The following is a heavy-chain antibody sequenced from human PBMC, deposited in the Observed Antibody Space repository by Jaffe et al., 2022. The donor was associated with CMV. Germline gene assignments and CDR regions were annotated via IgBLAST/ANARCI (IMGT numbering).Heavy chain of an antibody. J-gene: IGHJ3*02. CDR1: GGSISSSRGY. CDR2: VYYAGAT. D-gene: IGHD6-19*01. Sequence: QLQLQESGPGLVKPSETLSLSCNVSGGSISSSRGYWGWIRQPPGKGLEWIGSVYYAGATYYNPSLKSRVTISVDTSKNQFSLNLNSVTAADTAVYYCARHGSGGWFPDAVDIWGQGTMVTAS. CDR3: ARHGSGGWFPDAVDI. V-gene: IGHV4-39*01.